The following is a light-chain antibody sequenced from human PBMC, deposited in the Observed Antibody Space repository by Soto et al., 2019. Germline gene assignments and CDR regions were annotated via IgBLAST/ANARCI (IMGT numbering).Light chain of an antibody. CDR3: QQYNDWPLT. CDR1: QSVRSN. CDR2: GAF. V-gene: IGKV3-15*01. J-gene: IGKJ1*01. Sequence: EIVMSQSPVTLSVSPGERATLSCRASQSVRSNLAWYQQKPGQAPSLLIYGAFTRATGIPTRFSGTGSGTEFTLTISSLQSEDFALYYCQQYNDWPLTFGQGTQGGYQ.